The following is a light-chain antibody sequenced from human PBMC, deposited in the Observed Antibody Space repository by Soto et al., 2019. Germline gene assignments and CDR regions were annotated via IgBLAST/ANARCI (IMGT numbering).Light chain of an antibody. CDR3: AAWDDSLNGPGVV. J-gene: IGLJ2*01. V-gene: IGLV1-44*01. CDR2: SNN. Sequence: QSVLTQPPSASGTPGQRVTISCSGSSSNIGSNTVNWYQHLPGTAPKLLIYSNNQRPSGVPDRFSGSKSGTSASLAISGLQSEDEADYCCAAWDDSLNGPGVVFGGGTQLTVL. CDR1: SSNIGSNT.